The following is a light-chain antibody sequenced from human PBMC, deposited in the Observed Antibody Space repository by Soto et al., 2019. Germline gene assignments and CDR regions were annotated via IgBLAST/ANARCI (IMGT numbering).Light chain of an antibody. V-gene: IGKV3-20*01. Sequence: EIVLTQSPGTLSLSRGERATLSCRASQSVSSSYLAWYQQKPGQAPRLLIYGASSRATGIPDRFSGSGSGTEFTLTITSLQPEDFATYYCQQVNSYPITFGQGTRLEIK. CDR3: QQVNSYPIT. CDR1: QSVSSSY. J-gene: IGKJ5*01. CDR2: GAS.